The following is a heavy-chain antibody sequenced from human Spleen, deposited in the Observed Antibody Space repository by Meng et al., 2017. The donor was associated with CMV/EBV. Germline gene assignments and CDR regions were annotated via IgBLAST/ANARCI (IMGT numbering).Heavy chain of an antibody. CDR1: EFTFKNYW. J-gene: IGHJ6*02. CDR3: ARHEVVTPGPYYYYYGMDV. CDR2: ISGDGSSR. V-gene: IGHV3-74*01. Sequence: GESLKISCVASEFTFKNYWMHWVRQAPGKGLVWVSRISGDGSSRGYADSVKGRFTISRDNAKNTLYLQMNSLRVEDTAVYYCARHEVVTPGPYYYYYGMDVWGQGTTVTVSS. D-gene: IGHD4-23*01.